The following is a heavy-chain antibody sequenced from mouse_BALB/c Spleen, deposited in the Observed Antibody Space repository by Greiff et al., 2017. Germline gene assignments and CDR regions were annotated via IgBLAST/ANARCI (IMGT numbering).Heavy chain of an antibody. CDR2: ISYSGST. V-gene: IGHV3-8*02. CDR1: GDSITSGY. Sequence: EVQLHQSGPSLVKPSQTLSLTCSVTGDSITSGYWNWIRKFPGNKLEYMGYISYSGSTYYNPSLKSRISITRDTSKNQYYLQLNSVTTEDTATYYCARVLTGAFAYWGQGTLVTVSA. D-gene: IGHD4-1*01. CDR3: ARVLTGAFAY. J-gene: IGHJ3*01.